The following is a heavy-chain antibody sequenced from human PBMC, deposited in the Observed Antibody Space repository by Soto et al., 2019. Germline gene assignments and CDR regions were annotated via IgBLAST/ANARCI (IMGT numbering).Heavy chain of an antibody. D-gene: IGHD1-1*01. V-gene: IGHV3-23*01. Sequence: DVQLLESGGGLVQPGGSLRLSCAASGFTFNSYAMSWVRQAPGRGLEWVSVISRSGDFAYYADSVKGRFTMSRDNSNNTVYLQMNSLRAEDTASYYCAKKVEGNGPFDSWGQGTLVTVSS. CDR3: AKKVEGNGPFDS. J-gene: IGHJ4*02. CDR2: ISRSGDFA. CDR1: GFTFNSYA.